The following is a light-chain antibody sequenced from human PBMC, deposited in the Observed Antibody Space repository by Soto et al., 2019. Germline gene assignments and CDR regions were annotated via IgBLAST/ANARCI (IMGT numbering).Light chain of an antibody. CDR1: QSGGSSY. J-gene: IGKJ1*01. CDR2: GAS. CDR3: QQYGSSLWT. Sequence: EIVLTQSPGTLSLSPGERANISCRASQSGGSSYLAWYQQKPGQAPRLLIYGASSRATGIPDRFSGSGSGTDFTLTISRLEPEDFAVYYCQQYGSSLWTFGQGNKVEI. V-gene: IGKV3-20*01.